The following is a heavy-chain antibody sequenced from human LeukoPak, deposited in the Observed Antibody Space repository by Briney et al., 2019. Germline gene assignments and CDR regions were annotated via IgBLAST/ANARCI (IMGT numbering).Heavy chain of an antibody. CDR1: GFTFSDHY. CDR2: IYNSASNT. Sequence: GGSLRLSCAASGFTFSDHYMSWIRQTRGKGLEWVSYIYNSASNTYYADSVKGRFTISRDNAKNVLYLQMNNLRVEDTAVYYCARGHYGLDVWGQGTTVTVSS. V-gene: IGHV3-11*01. J-gene: IGHJ6*02. CDR3: ARGHYGLDV.